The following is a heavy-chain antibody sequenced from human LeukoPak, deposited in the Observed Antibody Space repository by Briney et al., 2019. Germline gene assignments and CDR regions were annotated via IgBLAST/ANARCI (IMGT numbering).Heavy chain of an antibody. Sequence: GGSLRLSCTTSGFTFRSNWMSWVRQAPGKGLEWVSSISSSSSYIYYADSVKGRFTISRDNAKNSLYLQMNSLRAEDTAVYYCATALGPDAFDIWGQGTMVTVSS. CDR2: ISSSSSYI. CDR1: GFTFRSNW. V-gene: IGHV3-21*01. CDR3: ATALGPDAFDI. J-gene: IGHJ3*02.